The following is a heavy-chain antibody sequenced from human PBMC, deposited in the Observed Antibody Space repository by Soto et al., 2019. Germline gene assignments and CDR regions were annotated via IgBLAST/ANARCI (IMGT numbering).Heavy chain of an antibody. Sequence: PGGSLRLSCAVSGFTFINYAMHWVRQAPGKGLEWVALISGDGSNEYYADSVKGRFTISRDNSTSTAYMELSSLRSEDTAVYYCARKSKGIAAGVGVFDPWGQGTLVTVSS. CDR3: ARKSKGIAAGVGVFDP. V-gene: IGHV3-30-3*01. D-gene: IGHD6-13*01. CDR2: ISGDGSNE. CDR1: GFTFINYA. J-gene: IGHJ5*02.